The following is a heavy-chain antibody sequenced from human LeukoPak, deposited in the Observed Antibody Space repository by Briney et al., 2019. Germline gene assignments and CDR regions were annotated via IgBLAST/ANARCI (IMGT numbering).Heavy chain of an antibody. Sequence: GGSLRLSCAASGFTFSNNWMTWVRQAPGKGLEWVASVKKDASEKNYVDSVKGRFTISRDNAKNSLYLQMNSLRAEDTAVYYCARSGWSRVRAFDIWGQGTMVTVSS. D-gene: IGHD2-8*01. CDR3: ARSGWSRVRAFDI. CDR2: VKKDASEK. V-gene: IGHV3-7*03. J-gene: IGHJ3*02. CDR1: GFTFSNNW.